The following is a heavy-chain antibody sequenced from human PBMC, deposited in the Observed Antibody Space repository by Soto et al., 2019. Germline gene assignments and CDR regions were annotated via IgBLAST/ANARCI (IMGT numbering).Heavy chain of an antibody. CDR2: ISSSSSYI. V-gene: IGHV3-21*01. D-gene: IGHD3-22*01. Sequence: EVQLVESGGGLVKPGGSLRLSCAASGFTFSSYSMNWVRQAPGKGLEWVSSISSSSSYIYYADSVKGRFTISRDNAKNSLYLQMNSLRAEDTAVYYCARGWHYYDRSGYYSDFDYWGQGTLVTVSS. CDR1: GFTFSSYS. J-gene: IGHJ4*02. CDR3: ARGWHYYDRSGYYSDFDY.